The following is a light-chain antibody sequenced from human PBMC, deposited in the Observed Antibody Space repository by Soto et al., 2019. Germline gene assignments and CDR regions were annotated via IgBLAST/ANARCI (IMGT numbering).Light chain of an antibody. CDR2: EGN. Sequence: QSALTQPASVSGSPGQSITISCTGTSSDVGSHNLVSWYQQHPGKAPKLMIYEGNKRPSGVANRFSGSKSGNTASLTISGLQAEDEAEYYCCSYAGSSTLYGFGTGTKLTVL. V-gene: IGLV2-23*01. CDR3: CSYAGSSTLYG. J-gene: IGLJ1*01. CDR1: SSDVGSHNL.